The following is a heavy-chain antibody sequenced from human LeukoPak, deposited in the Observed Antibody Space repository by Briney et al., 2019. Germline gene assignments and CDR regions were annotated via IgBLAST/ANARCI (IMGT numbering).Heavy chain of an antibody. V-gene: IGHV3-13*01. CDR2: FGIVGDT. CDR3: VRDHYGMDV. J-gene: IGHJ6*02. Sequence: GGSLRLSCAASGFTVSRYDMHWVRQATGKGLEWVSSFGIVGDTYYPGSVKGRFTMSRENASNTVHLQMNSLRDGDTAVYYCVRDHYGMDVWGQGTTVTVSS. D-gene: IGHD3-10*01. CDR1: GFTVSRYD.